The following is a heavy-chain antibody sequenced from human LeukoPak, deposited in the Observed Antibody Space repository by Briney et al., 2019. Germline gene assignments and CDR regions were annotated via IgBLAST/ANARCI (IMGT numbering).Heavy chain of an antibody. CDR2: ISGSSGST. CDR3: AKGVCGSIACHLDY. J-gene: IGHJ4*02. V-gene: IGHV3-23*01. D-gene: IGHD2-2*01. CDR1: GFTFSSYG. Sequence: PGGSLRLSCAASGFTFSSYGMSWVRQAPGKGLEYVSAISGSSGSTFHADSVKGRFTISRDNSKNTLYLQLNSLRAEDTAAFYCAKGVCGSIACHLDYWGQGTLVTVSS.